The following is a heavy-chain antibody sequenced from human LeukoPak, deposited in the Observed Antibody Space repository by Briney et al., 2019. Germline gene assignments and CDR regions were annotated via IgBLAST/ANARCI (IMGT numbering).Heavy chain of an antibody. Sequence: PGGSLRLSCAASGFTASTNYMSWVRQVSGEGLEFVSLISTGGTTHYADSVKGRFSISSDNSKNTLYLQMNSLRAEDTAVYYCARVRSDSSGWYEFDYWGQGTLVTVSS. J-gene: IGHJ4*02. CDR2: ISTGGTT. CDR3: ARVRSDSSGWYEFDY. V-gene: IGHV3-53*01. D-gene: IGHD6-19*01. CDR1: GFTASTNY.